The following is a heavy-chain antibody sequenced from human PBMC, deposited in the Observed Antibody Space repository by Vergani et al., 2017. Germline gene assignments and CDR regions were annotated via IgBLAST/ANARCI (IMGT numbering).Heavy chain of an antibody. CDR1: GGSISSSNW. V-gene: IGHV4-4*02. CDR2: IYHSGST. D-gene: IGHD1-20*01. CDR3: ARFLTGTTIYYYDGMDV. Sequence: QVQLPESGPGLVKPSGTLSLTCAVSGGSISSSNWWSWVRQPPGKGLEWIGEIYHSGSTNYNPSLKSRVTISVDKSKNQFSLKLSSVTAADTAVYYCARFLTGTTIYYYDGMDVWGQGTTVTVSS. J-gene: IGHJ6*02.